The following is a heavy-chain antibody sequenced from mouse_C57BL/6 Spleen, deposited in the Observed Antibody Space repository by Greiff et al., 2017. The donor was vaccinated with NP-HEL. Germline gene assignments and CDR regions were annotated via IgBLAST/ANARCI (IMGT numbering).Heavy chain of an antibody. J-gene: IGHJ1*03. Sequence: QVQLQQPGAELVMPGASVKLSCKASGYTFTSYWMHWVKQRPGQGLEWIGEIDPSDSYTNYNQKFKGKSTFTVDKSSSTAYMQLSSLTSEDSAVYYCARRRGYGNYGDWYFDVWGTGTTVTVSS. CDR1: GYTFTSYW. CDR3: ARRRGYGNYGDWYFDV. V-gene: IGHV1-69*01. D-gene: IGHD2-1*01. CDR2: IDPSDSYT.